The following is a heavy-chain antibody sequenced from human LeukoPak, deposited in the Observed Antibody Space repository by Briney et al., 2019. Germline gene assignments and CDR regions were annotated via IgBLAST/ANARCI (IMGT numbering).Heavy chain of an antibody. V-gene: IGHV3-15*01. CDR2: IKSKTDGGTT. CDR1: GFTFSNAW. J-gene: IGHJ4*02. CDR3: TIVVPAAILVY. D-gene: IGHD2-2*02. Sequence: GGSLRLSCAASGFTFSNAWMSWVRQAPGKGLEWVGRIKSKTDGGTTDYAAPVKGRFTITRDDSKNTLYLQMNSLKTEDTAVCYCTIVVPAAILVYWGQGTLVTVSS.